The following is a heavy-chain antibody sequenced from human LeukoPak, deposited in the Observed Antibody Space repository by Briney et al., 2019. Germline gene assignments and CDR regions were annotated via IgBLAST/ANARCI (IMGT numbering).Heavy chain of an antibody. V-gene: IGHV4-59*12. CDR3: ARWGYSGSFDY. D-gene: IGHD1-26*01. J-gene: IGHJ4*02. Sequence: SETLSLTCTVSGDSISIYYWSWIRQPPGKGLEWIGYIYNSVNTNYNPSLKSRVTMSVDTSKNQFSLKLSSVTAADTAVYYCARWGYSGSFDYWGQGTLVTVSS. CDR1: GDSISIYY. CDR2: IYNSVNT.